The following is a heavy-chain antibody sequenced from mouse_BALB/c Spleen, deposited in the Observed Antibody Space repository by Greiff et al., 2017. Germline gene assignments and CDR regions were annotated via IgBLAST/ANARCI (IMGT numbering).Heavy chain of an antibody. V-gene: IGHV3-2*02. CDR2: ISYSGST. J-gene: IGHJ2*01. CDR1: GYSITSDYA. Sequence: EVQLVESGPGLVKPSQSLSLTCTVTGYSITSDYAWNWIRQFPGNKLEWMGYISYSGSTSYNPSLKSRISITRDTSKNQFFLQLNSVTTEDTATYYCARGPFLDYWGQGTTLTVSS. CDR3: ARGPFLDY.